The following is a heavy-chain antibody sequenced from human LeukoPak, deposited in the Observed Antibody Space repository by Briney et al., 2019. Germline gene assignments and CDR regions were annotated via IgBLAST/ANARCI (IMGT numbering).Heavy chain of an antibody. CDR1: GGSISSYY. CDR2: IYYSGST. J-gene: IGHJ4*02. D-gene: IGHD1-26*01. Sequence: PSVTLSLTCTVSGGSISSYYWSWIRQPPGKGLEWIGYIYYSGSTNYNPSLKSRVTISVDTSKNQFSLKLSSVTAADTAVYYCARAYSGSYLPHDYWGQGTLVTVSS. CDR3: ARAYSGSYLPHDY. V-gene: IGHV4-59*01.